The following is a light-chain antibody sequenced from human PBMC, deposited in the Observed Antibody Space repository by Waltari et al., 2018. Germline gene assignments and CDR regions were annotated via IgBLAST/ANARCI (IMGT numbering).Light chain of an antibody. CDR3: QSYENDLGGDWV. J-gene: IGLJ3*02. V-gene: IGLV1-40*01. CDR1: SSNIGAGYH. CDR2: ATD. Sequence: HSVLTQPPSVSGAPGQRVIISCTGGSSNIGAGYHVHWYQQLPGSGPKLLIYATDNRSSGVPDGFSGSKSGASAYLAITGLQAEDEADYYCQSYENDLGGDWVFGGGTKLTV.